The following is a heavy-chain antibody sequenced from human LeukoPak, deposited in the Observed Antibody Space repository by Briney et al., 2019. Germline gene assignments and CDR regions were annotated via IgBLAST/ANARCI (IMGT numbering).Heavy chain of an antibody. Sequence: SQTLSLTCTVSGGSISSGEYYWSWIRQPPGKGLEWIGYIYYSGSTYYNPSLKSRVTISVDTSKNQFSLKLSSVTAADTAVYYCVGAPHNWYFDLWGRGTLVTVSS. CDR2: IYYSGST. D-gene: IGHD3-16*01. J-gene: IGHJ2*01. V-gene: IGHV4-30-4*01. CDR3: VGAPHNWYFDL. CDR1: GGSISSGEYY.